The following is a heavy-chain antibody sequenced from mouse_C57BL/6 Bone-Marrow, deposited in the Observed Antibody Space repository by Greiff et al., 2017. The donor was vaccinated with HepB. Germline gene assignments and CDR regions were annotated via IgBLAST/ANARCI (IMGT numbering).Heavy chain of an antibody. J-gene: IGHJ4*01. CDR1: GYTFTSYW. CDR3: ARGGLPVTGAMDY. D-gene: IGHD3-1*01. Sequence: VQLQQPGAELVKPGASVKLSCKASGYTFTSYWMHWVKQRPGRGLELIGRIDPNSGGTKYNEKFKSKATLTVDKPSSTAYMQLSSLTSEDSAVYYCARGGLPVTGAMDYWGQGTSVTVSS. CDR2: IDPNSGGT. V-gene: IGHV1-72*01.